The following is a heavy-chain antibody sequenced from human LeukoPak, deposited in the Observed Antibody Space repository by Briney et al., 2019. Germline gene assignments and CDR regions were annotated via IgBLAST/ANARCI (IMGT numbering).Heavy chain of an antibody. V-gene: IGHV4-30-2*01. D-gene: IGHD5-12*01. CDR3: ARAQAGVAIDY. CDR2: IYHSGST. J-gene: IGHJ4*02. Sequence: SQTLSLTCTVSGGSISSGGYYWSWIRQPPGKGLEWIGYIYHSGSTYYNPSLKSRVTISVDRSKNQFSLKLSSVTAADTAVYYCARAQAGVAIDYWGQGILVTVSS. CDR1: GGSISSGGYY.